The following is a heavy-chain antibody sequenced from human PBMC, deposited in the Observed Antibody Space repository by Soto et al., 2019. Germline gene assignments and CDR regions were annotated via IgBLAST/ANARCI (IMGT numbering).Heavy chain of an antibody. J-gene: IGHJ3*02. D-gene: IGHD6-19*01. CDR1: GGTFSSYT. CDR2: IIPILGIA. V-gene: IGHV1-69*02. CDR3: ATGLAVAGWDAFDI. Sequence: QVQLVQSGAEVKKPGSSVKVSCKASGGTFSSYTISWVRQAPGQGLEWMGRIIPILGIANYAQKFQGRVTITADKSTSTAYLELSSLRSEDTAVYYCATGLAVAGWDAFDIWGQGTMVTVSS.